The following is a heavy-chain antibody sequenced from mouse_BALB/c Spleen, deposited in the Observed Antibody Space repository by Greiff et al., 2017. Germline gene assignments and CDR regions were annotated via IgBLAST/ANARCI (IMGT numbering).Heavy chain of an antibody. Sequence: EVKLMESGPELVKPGASVTISCKASGYSFTGYFMNWVKQSHGKGLEWIGRINPYNGDTFYNQKFKGKATLTVDKSSSTAYMQLNSLTSEDSAVYYCARSGYGNYFDYWGQGTTLTVSS. V-gene: IGHV1-37*01. J-gene: IGHJ2*01. CDR1: GYSFTGYF. D-gene: IGHD1-1*01. CDR3: ARSGYGNYFDY. CDR2: INPYNGDT.